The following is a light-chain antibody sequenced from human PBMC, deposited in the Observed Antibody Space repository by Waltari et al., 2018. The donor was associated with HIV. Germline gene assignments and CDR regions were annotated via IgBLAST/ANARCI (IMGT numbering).Light chain of an antibody. Sequence: QSALTHPPSVSGAPGQPIPISSTGTTRAVVGYASVSWYQQHPGKAPKLIIYDVNHRTSGVPSRLSCCKPANPACRTIDGLQAEDVAEYYSSSYPLTKTYVFGAGAKVTVL. V-gene: IGLV2-14*03. CDR1: TRAVVGYAS. CDR2: DVN. J-gene: IGLJ1*01. CDR3: SSYPLTKTYV.